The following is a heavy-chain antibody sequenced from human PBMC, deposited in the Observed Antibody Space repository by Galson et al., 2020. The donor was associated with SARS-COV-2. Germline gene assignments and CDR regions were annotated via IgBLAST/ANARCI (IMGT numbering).Heavy chain of an antibody. CDR3: AREENVFLVVTATRMCYFDY. CDR1: GGSFSGYY. D-gene: IGHD2-21*02. J-gene: IGHJ4*02. V-gene: IGHV4-34*01. CDR2: INSSGST. Sequence: SETLSLTCAVYGGSFSGYYWSWIRQPPGKGLEWIGEINSSGSTNSNPSPKTRITISVDTSKNHFSLKLSSVTAADTAVYYCAREENVFLVVTATRMCYFDYWGRGTLATVSS.